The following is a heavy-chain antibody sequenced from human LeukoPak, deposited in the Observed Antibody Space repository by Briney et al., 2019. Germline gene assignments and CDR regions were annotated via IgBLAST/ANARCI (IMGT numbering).Heavy chain of an antibody. D-gene: IGHD1-26*01. CDR3: ARGTVRGYYYYYMDV. V-gene: IGHV1-69*13. J-gene: IGHJ6*03. CDR2: IIPIFGTA. CDR1: GGTFSSYA. Sequence: EASVKLSCKASGGTFSSYAISWVRQAPGQGLEWMGGIIPIFGTANYAQKFQGRVTITADESTSTAYMELSSLRSEDTAVYYCARGTVRGYYYYYMDVWGKGTTVTISS.